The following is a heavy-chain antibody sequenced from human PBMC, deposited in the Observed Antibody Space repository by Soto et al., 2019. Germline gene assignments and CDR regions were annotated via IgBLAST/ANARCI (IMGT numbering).Heavy chain of an antibody. CDR1: GFTFNIYS. CDR2: ITSDTKTI. Sequence: EVQLVESGGDLVQRGGSLRLSCAASGFTFNIYSMNWVRQAPGKGLEWFSYITSDTKTIKYADSVKGRFTISRDNAKNSVYLQMNSLRDEDTAVYYCARSVEGHFDYLGQGTVVTVSS. V-gene: IGHV3-48*02. J-gene: IGHJ4*02. D-gene: IGHD6-19*01. CDR3: ARSVEGHFDY.